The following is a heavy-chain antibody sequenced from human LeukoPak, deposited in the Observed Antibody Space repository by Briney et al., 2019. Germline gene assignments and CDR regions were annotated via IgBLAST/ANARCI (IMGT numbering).Heavy chain of an antibody. CDR1: GYTFTSYD. D-gene: IGHD6-19*01. J-gene: IGHJ5*02. CDR2: INPNSGNT. Sequence: ASVKVSCKASGYTFTSYDINWVRQATGQGLEWMGWINPNSGNTGYTQKFQGRVTITRNTSISTAYMELSSLRSEDTAVYYCARSSGWLFDPWGQGTLVTVSS. V-gene: IGHV1-8*03. CDR3: ARSSGWLFDP.